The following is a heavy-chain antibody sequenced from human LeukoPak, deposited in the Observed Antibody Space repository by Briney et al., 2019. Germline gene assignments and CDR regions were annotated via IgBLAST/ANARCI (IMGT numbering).Heavy chain of an antibody. J-gene: IGHJ5*02. CDR1: GFTFSSYA. CDR2: ISGSGGST. D-gene: IGHD1-1*01. V-gene: IGHV3-23*01. Sequence: GGSLRLSCAASGFTFSSYAMSWVRQAPGKGLEWVSAISGSGGSTYYAASVKGRFTISRDNSKNTLYLQMNSLRAEDTAVYYCAKDISTTGTYNWFDPWGQGTLVTVSS. CDR3: AKDISTTGTYNWFDP.